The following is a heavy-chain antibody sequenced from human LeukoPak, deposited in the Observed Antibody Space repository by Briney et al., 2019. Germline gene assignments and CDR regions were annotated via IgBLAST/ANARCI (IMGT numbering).Heavy chain of an antibody. CDR3: ARSLRSSPVTTAGY. J-gene: IGHJ4*02. V-gene: IGHV1-2*02. Sequence: ASVKVSFKASGYTFTGYYMHWVRQAPGQGLEWMGWINPNSGGTNYAQKFQGRVTMTRDTSISTAYMELSRLRSDDTAVYYCARSLRSSPVTTAGYWGQGTLVTVSS. CDR1: GYTFTGYY. CDR2: INPNSGGT. D-gene: IGHD4-17*01.